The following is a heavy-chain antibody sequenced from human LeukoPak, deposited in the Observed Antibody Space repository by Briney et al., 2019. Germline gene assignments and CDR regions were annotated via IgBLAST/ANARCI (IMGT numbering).Heavy chain of an antibody. CDR2: INPNHGDT. V-gene: IGHV1-2*02. CDR1: GYTFTGYY. D-gene: IGHD3-10*01. CDR3: ARDLFYSVSGTYYNVGRVFNY. J-gene: IGHJ4*02. Sequence: ASVKVSCKASGYTFTGYYMHWVRRAPGQGLEWMGWINPNHGDTNYAQKFQGRVTMTRDTSITTAYMELTSLRSDDTAVYYCARDLFYSVSGTYYNVGRVFNYWGQGTLVTVSS.